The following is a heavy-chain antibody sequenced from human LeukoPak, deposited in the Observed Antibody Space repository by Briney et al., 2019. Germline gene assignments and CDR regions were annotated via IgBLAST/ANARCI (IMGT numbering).Heavy chain of an antibody. CDR2: ISSNGGST. D-gene: IGHD5-24*01. V-gene: IGHV3-64*01. J-gene: IGHJ3*02. CDR1: GCTFSSYA. CDR3: ARDRKMATNSWAFDI. Sequence: PGGSLRLSCADSGCTFSSYAMHWVRQAPGKGLEYVSAISSNGGSTYYANSVKGRFTISRDNSKNTLYLQMGSLRAEDMAVYYCARDRKMATNSWAFDIWGQGTMVTVSS.